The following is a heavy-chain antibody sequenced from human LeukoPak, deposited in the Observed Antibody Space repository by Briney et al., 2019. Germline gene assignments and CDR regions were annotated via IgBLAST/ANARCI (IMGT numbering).Heavy chain of an antibody. CDR2: IYYSGST. D-gene: IGHD6-6*01. Sequence: SETLSLTCTASGGSISSYYWNWIRQPPGKGLEWVGYIYYSGSTNYNPSLKSRVTISVDTSKKQFSLKLSSVTAADTAVYYCARAPSSIAARMDVWGQGTTVTVSS. CDR3: ARAPSSIAARMDV. CDR1: GGSISSYY. V-gene: IGHV4-59*01. J-gene: IGHJ6*02.